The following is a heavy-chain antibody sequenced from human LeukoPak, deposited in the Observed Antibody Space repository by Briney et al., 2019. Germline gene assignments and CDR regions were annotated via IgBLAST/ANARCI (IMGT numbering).Heavy chain of an antibody. CDR1: GGSFSGYH. J-gene: IGHJ4*02. CDR3: ARLPDMGAYFDY. D-gene: IGHD3-16*01. CDR2: INHSGST. V-gene: IGHV4-34*01. Sequence: PSETLSLTCAVYGGSFSGYHWGWIRQPPGKGLDWIGEINHSGSTNYNPSLKSQVTISVDTSKNQFSLKLSSVTAADTAVYYCARLPDMGAYFDYWGQGTLVTVSS.